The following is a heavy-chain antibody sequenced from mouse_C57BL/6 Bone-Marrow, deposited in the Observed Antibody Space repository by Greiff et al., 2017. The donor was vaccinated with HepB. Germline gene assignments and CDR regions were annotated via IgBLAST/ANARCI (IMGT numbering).Heavy chain of an antibody. J-gene: IGHJ2*01. CDR3: ARRYYGSSLYYFDY. V-gene: IGHV1-55*01. CDR1: GYTFTSYW. D-gene: IGHD1-1*01. Sequence: VQLQQPGAELVKPGASVKMSCKASGYTFTSYWITWVKQRPGQGLEWIGDIYPGSGSTNYNEKFKSKATLTVDPSSSTAYMQLSSLTSEDSAVYYCARRYYGSSLYYFDYWGQGTTLTVSS. CDR2: IYPGSGST.